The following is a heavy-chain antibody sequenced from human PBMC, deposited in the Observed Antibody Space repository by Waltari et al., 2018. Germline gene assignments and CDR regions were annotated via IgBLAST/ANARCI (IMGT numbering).Heavy chain of an antibody. CDR1: GYTFTSYA. CDR2: INAGNGNT. CDR3: ARGGGYSGYDYVHFDY. J-gene: IGHJ4*02. V-gene: IGHV1-3*01. Sequence: QVQLVQSGAEVKKPGASVKVSCKASGYTFTSYAMHWVRQAPGQRLEWMGWINAGNGNTKDSQKFQGRVTITRDTSASTAYMELSSLRSEDTAVYYCARGGGYSGYDYVHFDYWGQGTLVTVSS. D-gene: IGHD5-12*01.